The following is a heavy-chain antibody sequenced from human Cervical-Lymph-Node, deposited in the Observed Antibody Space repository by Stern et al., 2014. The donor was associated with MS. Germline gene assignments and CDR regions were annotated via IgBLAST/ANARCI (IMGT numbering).Heavy chain of an antibody. Sequence: VQLEESGPGLVKPSETLSLTCTVSGGSISSYYWSWIRQPPGKGLEGIGYIYYSGSTNSNPSLKSRVTISVDTSKNQFSLKLSSVTAADTAVYYCARYYYYGMDVWGQGTTVTVSS. CDR2: IYYSGST. V-gene: IGHV4-59*01. J-gene: IGHJ6*02. CDR3: ARYYYYGMDV. CDR1: GGSISSYY.